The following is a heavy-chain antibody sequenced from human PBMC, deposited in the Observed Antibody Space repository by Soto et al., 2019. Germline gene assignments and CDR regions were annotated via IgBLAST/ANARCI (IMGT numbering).Heavy chain of an antibody. CDR2: IKQDGSEK. CDR3: ASPKIAFYNWFDP. D-gene: IGHD3-3*02. Sequence: PGGSLRLSCAASGFTFSSYAMSWVRQASGKGLEWVANIKQDGSEKYYVDSVKGRFTISRDNAKNSLYLQMNSLRAEDTAVYYCASPKIAFYNWFDPWGQGTLVTVSS. J-gene: IGHJ5*02. V-gene: IGHV3-7*02. CDR1: GFTFSSYA.